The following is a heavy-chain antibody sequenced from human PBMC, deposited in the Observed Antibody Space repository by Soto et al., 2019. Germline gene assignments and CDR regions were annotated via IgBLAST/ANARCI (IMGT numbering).Heavy chain of an antibody. V-gene: IGHV1-18*01. D-gene: IGHD3-9*01. CDR2: ISAYNGNT. Sequence: ASVKVSCKASGYTFTSYGISWVRQAPGQGLEWMGWISAYNGNTNYAQKLQGRVTMTTDTSTSTAYMELRSLRSDDTAVYYCARVEDYDILTGANWFDPWGQGTLVTVSS. CDR3: ARVEDYDILTGANWFDP. CDR1: GYTFTSYG. J-gene: IGHJ5*02.